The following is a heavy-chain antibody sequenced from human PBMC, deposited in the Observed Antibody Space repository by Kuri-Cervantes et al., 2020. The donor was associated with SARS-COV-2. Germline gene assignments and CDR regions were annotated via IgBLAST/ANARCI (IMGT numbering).Heavy chain of an antibody. D-gene: IGHD7-27*01. CDR2: IYYSGST. Sequence: SETLSLTCTVSGGSISSGDYYWSWIRQPPGKGPEWIGYIYYSGSTYYNPSLKSRVTISVDTSKNQFSLKLSSVTAADTAVYYCASLRTGEGPLLDYWGQGTLVTVSS. CDR1: GGSISSGDYY. J-gene: IGHJ4*02. V-gene: IGHV4-30-4*08. CDR3: ASLRTGEGPLLDY.